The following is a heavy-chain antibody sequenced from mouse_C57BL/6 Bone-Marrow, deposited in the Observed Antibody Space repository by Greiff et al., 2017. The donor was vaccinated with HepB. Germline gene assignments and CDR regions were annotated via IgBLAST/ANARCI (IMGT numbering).Heavy chain of an antibody. CDR2: ISGGGGNT. D-gene: IGHD2-4*01. CDR1: GFTFSSYT. Sequence: EVKLVESGGGLVKPGGSLKLSCAASGFTFSSYTMSWVRQTPEKRLEWVATISGGGGNTYYPDSVKGRFTISRDNAKNTLYLQMSSLRSEDTALYYCARTYYDYLAYWGQGTLVTVSA. V-gene: IGHV5-9*01. CDR3: ARTYYDYLAY. J-gene: IGHJ3*01.